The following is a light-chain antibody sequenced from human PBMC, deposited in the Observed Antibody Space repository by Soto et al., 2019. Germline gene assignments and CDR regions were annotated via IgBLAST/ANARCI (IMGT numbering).Light chain of an antibody. V-gene: IGKV3-20*01. CDR3: QQYDTSPRR. Sequence: ELVLTQSPCTLSLSPGERATLSFMASQSVSSTYLAWYQQKPGQAPRLLIYGASTRATGIPDRFSGSGSGTDFTLTISRLEPEDFAVYYCQQYDTSPRRFGQGTKVDIK. J-gene: IGKJ1*01. CDR1: QSVSSTY. CDR2: GAS.